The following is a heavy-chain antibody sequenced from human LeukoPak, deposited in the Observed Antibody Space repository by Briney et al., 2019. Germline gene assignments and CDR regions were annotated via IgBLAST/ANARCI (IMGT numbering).Heavy chain of an antibody. V-gene: IGHV3-23*01. CDR2: ISGSGGST. D-gene: IGHD3-10*01. J-gene: IGHJ4*02. CDR3: AKGEVRGVIITPPKTDIYYFDY. CDR1: RFTFSSSA. Sequence: GGSLRLSCAASRFTFSSSAMSWVRQAPGKGLEWVSTISGSGGSTYSTDSVKGRFTISRDNSKNTLYLQMNSLRAEDTAVYYCAKGEVRGVIITPPKTDIYYFDYWGQGTLVTVSS.